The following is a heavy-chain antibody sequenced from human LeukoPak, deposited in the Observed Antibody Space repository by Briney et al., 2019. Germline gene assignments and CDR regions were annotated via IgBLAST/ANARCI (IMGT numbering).Heavy chain of an antibody. D-gene: IGHD4-17*01. Sequence: SVNVSCKASVYTFTSYFMHWVRQAPGQGLDGMGIIKPSGSSTSYELKFQGRVTMTRETSTSTVYMELSSLRSEDTAVYYCARDSADYGDYDYWGQGTLVTVSS. V-gene: IGHV1-46*01. CDR2: IKPSGSST. CDR3: ARDSADYGDYDY. J-gene: IGHJ4*02. CDR1: VYTFTSYF.